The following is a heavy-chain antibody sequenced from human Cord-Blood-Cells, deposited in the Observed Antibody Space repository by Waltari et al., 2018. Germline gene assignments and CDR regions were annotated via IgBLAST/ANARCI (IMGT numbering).Heavy chain of an antibody. D-gene: IGHD3-22*01. J-gene: IGHJ6*02. CDR1: GFTVSSNY. Sequence: EVQLVESGGGLIQPGGSLRLSCAASGFTVSSNYMSWVRQAPGKGLEWVSVIYSGGSTYYADSVKGRFTISRDNSKNTLYLQRNSLRAEDTAVYYCARVPDYYDSSGYYYYYGMDVWGQGTTVTVS. V-gene: IGHV3-53*01. CDR2: IYSGGST. CDR3: ARVPDYYDSSGYYYYYGMDV.